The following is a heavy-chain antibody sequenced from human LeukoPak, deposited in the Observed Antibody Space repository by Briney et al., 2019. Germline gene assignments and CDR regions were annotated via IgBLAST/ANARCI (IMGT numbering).Heavy chain of an antibody. D-gene: IGHD1-26*01. CDR2: INSDGSST. V-gene: IGHV3-74*01. J-gene: IGHJ4*02. CDR1: GFTFSSYW. CDR3: ARSRIVGAQLPD. Sequence: GGSLRLSCAGSGFTFSSYWMHWVRQAPGKGLVWVSRINSDGSSTSYADSVKGRFTISRDNAKNTLYLQMNSLRAGDTAVYYCARSRIVGAQLPDWGQGTLVTVSS.